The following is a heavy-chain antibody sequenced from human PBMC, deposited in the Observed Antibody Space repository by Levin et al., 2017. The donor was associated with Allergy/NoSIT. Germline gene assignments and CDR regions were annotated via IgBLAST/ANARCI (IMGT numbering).Heavy chain of an antibody. CDR3: ARGDKLTFDY. CDR1: GGSISSSSYY. J-gene: IGHJ4*02. CDR2: IYYSGST. D-gene: IGHD3-10*01. Sequence: SETLSLTCTVSGGSISSSSYYWGWIRQPPGKGLEWIGSIYYSGSTYYNPSLKSRVTISVDTSKNQFSLKLSSVTAADTAVYYCARGDKLTFDYWGQGTLVTVSS. V-gene: IGHV4-39*01.